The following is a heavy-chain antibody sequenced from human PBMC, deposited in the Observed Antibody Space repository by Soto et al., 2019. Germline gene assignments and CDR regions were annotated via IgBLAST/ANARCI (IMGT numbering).Heavy chain of an antibody. CDR2: IIPTFGTT. CDR1: GGNFSSHG. D-gene: IGHD5-18*01. V-gene: IGHV1-69*01. Sequence: QVQLVQSGAEVKKPGSSVKVSCKAPGGNFSSHGIRWVRQAPGQGLEFMGGIIPTFGTTNYAHKFRGRVTMTADESTGTAYMELSSLRSDDTAVYYCAGASDSTWYNWLDPWGQGTLVTVSS. CDR3: AGASDSTWYNWLDP. J-gene: IGHJ5*02.